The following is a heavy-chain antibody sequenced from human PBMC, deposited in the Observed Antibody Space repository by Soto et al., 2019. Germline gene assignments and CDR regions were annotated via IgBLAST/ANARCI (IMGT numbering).Heavy chain of an antibody. CDR3: XXXXXXXXXXXXXX. J-gene: IGHJ4*02. CDR1: GFTFTSYG. V-gene: IGHV3-30*03. Sequence: QAHLVESGGGVVQPGRSLRLSCAASGFTFTSYGMHWVRQAPGTRLEWVAVISYDGGLQHYADSVKGRFTISRDNSKXXXXXXXXXXXXXXXXXXXXXXXXXXXXXXXXXXWGQGTLVSVSS. CDR2: ISYDGGLQ.